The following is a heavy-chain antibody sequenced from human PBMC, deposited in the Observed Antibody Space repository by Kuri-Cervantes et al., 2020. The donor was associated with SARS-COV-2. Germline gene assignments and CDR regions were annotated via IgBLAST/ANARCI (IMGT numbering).Heavy chain of an antibody. V-gene: IGHV4-34*01. Sequence: GSLRLSCGVHGGSLSGHYWSWIRQPPGKGLEWIGETYPSGSTNYKPSLKSRVTISVDTSKNQFSLKLSSVTAADTAVYYCAREKRTYAFWSSNPRGDYYGMDVWDQGTTVTVSS. J-gene: IGHJ6*02. D-gene: IGHD3-3*01. CDR1: GGSLSGHY. CDR3: AREKRTYAFWSSNPRGDYYGMDV. CDR2: TYPSGST.